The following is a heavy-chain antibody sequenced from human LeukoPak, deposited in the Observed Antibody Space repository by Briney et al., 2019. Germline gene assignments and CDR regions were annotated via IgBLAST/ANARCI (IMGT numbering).Heavy chain of an antibody. D-gene: IGHD1-14*01. CDR2: ISGSGGTT. J-gene: IGHJ3*02. V-gene: IGHV3-23*01. CDR1: GFAFNTYA. CDR3: AKDLLRPAGAYDI. Sequence: VGSLRLSCAASGFAFNTYAMSWVRQAPGKGLDWVSAISGSGGTTWYVDSVKGRFTISRDNSKYTLYLQMSSLRPEDTAVYYCAKDLLRPAGAYDICGQRTIVAVTS.